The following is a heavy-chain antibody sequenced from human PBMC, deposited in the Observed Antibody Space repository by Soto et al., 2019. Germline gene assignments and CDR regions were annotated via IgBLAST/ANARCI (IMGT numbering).Heavy chain of an antibody. D-gene: IGHD4-17*01. J-gene: IGHJ6*02. V-gene: IGHV3-30*18. Sequence: PGGSLRLSCAASGFTFSSYGMHWVRQAPGKGLEWVAVISYDGSYKYYADSVKGRFTISRDNSKNTLYLQMNSLRAEDTAVYFCAKGLLSYGDYVYYYYYYGMDVWGQGTTVTVS. CDR3: AKGLLSYGDYVYYYYYYGMDV. CDR1: GFTFSSYG. CDR2: ISYDGSYK.